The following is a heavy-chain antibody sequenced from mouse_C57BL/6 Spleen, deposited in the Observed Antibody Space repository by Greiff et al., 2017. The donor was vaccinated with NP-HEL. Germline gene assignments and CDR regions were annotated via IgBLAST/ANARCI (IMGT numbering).Heavy chain of an antibody. CDR2: ISSGGSYT. CDR3: ARGSYYGNYEAMDY. D-gene: IGHD2-1*01. Sequence: EVMLVESGGDLVKPGGSLKLSCAASGFTFSSYGMSWVRQTPDKRLEWVATISSGGSYTYYPDSVKGRFTISRDNAKNTLYLQMSSLKSEDTAMYYCARGSYYGNYEAMDYWGQGTSVTVSS. V-gene: IGHV5-6*01. J-gene: IGHJ4*01. CDR1: GFTFSSYG.